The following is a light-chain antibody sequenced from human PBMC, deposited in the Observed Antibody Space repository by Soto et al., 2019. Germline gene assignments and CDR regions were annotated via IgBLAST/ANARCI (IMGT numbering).Light chain of an antibody. CDR3: QQTYSTFNS. CDR2: TAS. V-gene: IGKV1-39*01. CDR1: RSIRTY. Sequence: DIQVTQSPSSLSASVGDRVTITCRASRSIRTYLNWYQQRPGKPPKLLIQTASTLQGGVPSRFSGSGSGTDFTLTISSLQPEDFAAYYCQQTYSTFNSFWQGTKLEIK. J-gene: IGKJ2*03.